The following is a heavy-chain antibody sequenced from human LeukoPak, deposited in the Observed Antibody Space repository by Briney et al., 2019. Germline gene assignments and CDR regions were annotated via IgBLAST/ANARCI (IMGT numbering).Heavy chain of an antibody. V-gene: IGHV1-2*02. CDR3: ARWDGYKLRRFDY. Sequence: ASVKVSCKASGYTFTGYYMHWVRQAPGQGLEWMGWTNPNSGGTNYAQKFQGRVTMTRDTSISTAYMELSRLRSDDTAVYYCARWDGYKLRRFDYWGQGTLVTVSS. CDR1: GYTFTGYY. CDR2: TNPNSGGT. D-gene: IGHD5-24*01. J-gene: IGHJ4*02.